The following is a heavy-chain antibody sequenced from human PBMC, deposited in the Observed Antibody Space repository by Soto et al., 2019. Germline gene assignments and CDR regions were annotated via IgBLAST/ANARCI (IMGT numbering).Heavy chain of an antibody. CDR2: ISSSSNYI. CDR3: ARELVGATV. D-gene: IGHD1-26*01. V-gene: IGHV3-21*01. Sequence: GSLRLSCAASAFTFSSYSMNWVRQAPGKGLEWVSSISSSSNYIYYADSMKGRFTISRDNAKNSLYLQMNSLRAEDTGVYYCARELVGATVWGQGTLVTVSS. J-gene: IGHJ4*02. CDR1: AFTFSSYS.